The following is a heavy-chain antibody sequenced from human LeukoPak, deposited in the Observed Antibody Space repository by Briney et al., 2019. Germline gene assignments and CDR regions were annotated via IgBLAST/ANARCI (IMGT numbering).Heavy chain of an antibody. V-gene: IGHV4-39*01. D-gene: IGHD2-8*02. Sequence: PSETLSLTCTVSVGSISSPSYSWGWIRQPPGKGLEWIGSFYYSDTTYYNPSFKSRVTISVDASKNQFSLKLSSVTAADTAVYYCARHTYWGYQVSWGQGSLVIVSS. J-gene: IGHJ5*02. CDR1: VGSISSPSYS. CDR2: FYYSDTT. CDR3: ARHTYWGYQVS.